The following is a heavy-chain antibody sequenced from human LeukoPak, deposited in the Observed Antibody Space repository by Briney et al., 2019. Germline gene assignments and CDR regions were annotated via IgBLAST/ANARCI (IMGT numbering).Heavy chain of an antibody. V-gene: IGHV4-30-4*08. CDR1: GGSISSGDYY. J-gene: IGHJ4*02. CDR2: IYYSGST. CDR3: AREPYGGYAIDY. Sequence: SQTLSLTCTVSGGSISSGDYYWSWIRQPPGKGLEWIGYIYYSGSTYYNPSLKSRVTISVDTSKNQFSLKLSSVTAADTAVYYCAREPYGGYAIDYWGQGTLVTVSS. D-gene: IGHD5-12*01.